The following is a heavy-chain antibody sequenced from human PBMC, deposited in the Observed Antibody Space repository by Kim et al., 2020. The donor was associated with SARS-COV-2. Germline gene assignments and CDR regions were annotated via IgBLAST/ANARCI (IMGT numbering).Heavy chain of an antibody. CDR2: ISTSTGNK. CDR1: GYAFTNFG. CDR3: ARVGADRSRDWDALDI. V-gene: IGHV1-18*01. D-gene: IGHD1-26*01. Sequence: ASVKVSCKASGYAFTNFGISWVRQAPGQGLEWMGWISTSTGNKNYAEKLQGRVTMTTDTSTGTTYLELRSLRSDDTAIYYCARVGADRSRDWDALDIWGQGTMVTVSS. J-gene: IGHJ3*02.